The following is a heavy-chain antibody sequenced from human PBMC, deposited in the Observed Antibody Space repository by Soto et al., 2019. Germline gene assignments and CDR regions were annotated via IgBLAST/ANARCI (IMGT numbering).Heavy chain of an antibody. Sequence: QVQLVQSGAEVKKPGSSVKVSCKASGGTFSSYTISWVRQAPGLGLEWMGRIIPILGIANYAQKFQGRVTITADKSTSTAYMELSSLRSEDTAVYYCARHYGDYNGGYWGQGTLVTVSS. J-gene: IGHJ4*02. CDR3: ARHYGDYNGGY. V-gene: IGHV1-69*02. CDR2: IIPILGIA. D-gene: IGHD4-17*01. CDR1: GGTFSSYT.